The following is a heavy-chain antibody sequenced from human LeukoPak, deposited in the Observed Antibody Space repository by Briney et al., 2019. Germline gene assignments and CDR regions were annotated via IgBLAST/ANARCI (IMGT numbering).Heavy chain of an antibody. CDR2: IYHSGST. V-gene: IGHV4-30-4*08. Sequence: SQTLSLTCTVSGGSISRGGYYWTWIRQHPGKGLEWIGYIYHSGSTYYNPSLKSRVTISEDTSKNQFSLKLSSVTAADTAVYYCARERWDDVFDIWGQGTMVTVSS. CDR1: GGSISRGGYY. CDR3: ARERWDDVFDI. D-gene: IGHD1-26*01. J-gene: IGHJ3*02.